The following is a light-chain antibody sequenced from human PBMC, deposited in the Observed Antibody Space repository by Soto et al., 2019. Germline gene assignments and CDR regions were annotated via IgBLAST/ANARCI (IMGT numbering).Light chain of an antibody. CDR3: QQYDKWPRT. CDR1: QNVLSN. J-gene: IGKJ1*01. CDR2: GAS. V-gene: IGKV3-15*01. Sequence: EIVMTQSPVTLSVSPGERATLSCRASQNVLSNLAWYQQKPGQSPRLLIYGASTRATAVPARFTAGGSGTEFTLTISSLQSDDLAVYYCQQYDKWPRTFGQGTKVDIK.